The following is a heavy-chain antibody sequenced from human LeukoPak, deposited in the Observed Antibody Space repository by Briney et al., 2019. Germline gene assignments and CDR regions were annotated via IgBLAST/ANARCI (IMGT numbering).Heavy chain of an antibody. CDR2: IYYSGST. Sequence: PSETLSLTCTVSGGSISSSSYYWGWIRQPPGKGLEWIGSIYYSGSTYYNPSLKSRVTISVDTSKNQFSLKLSSATAADTAVYYCARDGVLQPSRLDYWGQGTLVTVSS. V-gene: IGHV4-39*07. J-gene: IGHJ4*02. D-gene: IGHD6-13*01. CDR3: ARDGVLQPSRLDY. CDR1: GGSISSSSYY.